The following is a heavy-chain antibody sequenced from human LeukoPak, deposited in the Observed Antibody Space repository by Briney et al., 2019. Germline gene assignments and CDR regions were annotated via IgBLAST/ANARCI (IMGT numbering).Heavy chain of an antibody. V-gene: IGHV3-7*01. CDR3: KSGGAAPGSFDN. CDR1: GFTLSDYW. CDR2: IKYDGDEE. J-gene: IGHJ4*02. D-gene: IGHD6-13*01. Sequence: GGSLRLSCAASGFTLSDYWMSRMRQAPGKGLEWVANIKYDGDEEYYVDSVKGRFTISRDNAKNSLYLQLNSLRVEDTAVYYCKSGGAAPGSFDNWGQGTLVTVSP.